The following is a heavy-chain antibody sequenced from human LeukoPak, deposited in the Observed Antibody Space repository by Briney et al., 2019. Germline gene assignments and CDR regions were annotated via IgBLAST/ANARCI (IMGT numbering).Heavy chain of an antibody. CDR1: GYTFINHA. CDR3: ARRLGRIFDY. CDR2: INIGNGNT. D-gene: IGHD2-21*01. V-gene: IGHV1-3*04. J-gene: IGHJ4*02. Sequence: ASVKVSCKASGYTFINHAIHWVRQAPGQRLEWMGWINIGNGNTKYSQNFQGRITITRDTSATTAYMDLSSLRSEDTAMYYCARRLGRIFDYWGQGTLVTVSS.